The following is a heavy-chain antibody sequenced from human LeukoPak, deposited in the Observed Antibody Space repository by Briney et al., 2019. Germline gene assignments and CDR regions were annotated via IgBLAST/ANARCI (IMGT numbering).Heavy chain of an antibody. CDR3: AKDPYASGWYGGFDR. CDR1: GFTFSNSA. Sequence: GGSLRLSCATSGFTFSNSALHWVRQPPGKGLEWVAVIWYDGSDAYYRDSVNGRFTISRDNSKNTLYLQMNSLRAEDTDVYYCAKDPYASGWYGGFDRRGQGTLVSVSS. D-gene: IGHD6-19*01. V-gene: IGHV3-33*06. CDR2: IWYDGSDA. J-gene: IGHJ4*02.